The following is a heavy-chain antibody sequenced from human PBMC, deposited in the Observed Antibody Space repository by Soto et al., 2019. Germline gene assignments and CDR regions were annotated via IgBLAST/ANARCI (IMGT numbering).Heavy chain of an antibody. D-gene: IGHD3-10*01. CDR3: ARNSWFGEPPYYYMDV. CDR2: INPSGGST. V-gene: IGHV1-46*03. J-gene: IGHJ6*03. Sequence: GASVKVSCKASGYTFTSYYMHWVRQAPGQGLEWMGIINPSGGSTSYAQKFQGRVTMTRDTSTSTVYMELSSLRSEDTAVYYCARNSWFGEPPYYYMDVWGKGTTVTVSS. CDR1: GYTFTSYY.